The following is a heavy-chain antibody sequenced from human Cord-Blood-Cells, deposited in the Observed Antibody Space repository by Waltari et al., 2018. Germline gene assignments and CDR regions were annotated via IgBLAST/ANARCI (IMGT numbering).Heavy chain of an antibody. J-gene: IGHJ4*02. CDR3: ARGPGFDY. CDR2: INHSGST. Sequence: QVQLQQWGAGLLKPSETLSLTCAVYGGSFSGYYWSWIRQPPGKGLGGIGEINHSGSTNSNPSLKSRVTISVDTSKNQFSLKLSSVTAADTAVYYCARGPGFDYWGQGTLVTVSS. D-gene: IGHD7-27*01. V-gene: IGHV4-34*01. CDR1: GGSFSGYY.